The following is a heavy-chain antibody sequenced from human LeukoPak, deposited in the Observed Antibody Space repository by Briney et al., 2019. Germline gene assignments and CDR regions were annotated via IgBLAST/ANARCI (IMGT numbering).Heavy chain of an antibody. CDR2: INHSGST. J-gene: IGHJ5*02. Sequence: PSETLSLTCAVYGGSFSGYYWSWIRQPPGKGLEWIGEINHSGSTNYNPSLKSRVTISVDTSKNQFSLKLSSVTAADTAVYYCARHTLVGDVAAAGKSLWFDPWGQGTLVTVSS. CDR3: ARHTLVGDVAAAGKSLWFDP. V-gene: IGHV4-34*01. CDR1: GGSFSGYY. D-gene: IGHD6-13*01.